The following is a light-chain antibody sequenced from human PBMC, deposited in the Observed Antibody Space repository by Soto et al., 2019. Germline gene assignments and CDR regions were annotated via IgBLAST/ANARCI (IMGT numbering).Light chain of an antibody. CDR1: QSVSSSY. J-gene: IGKJ4*01. CDR3: QQYGSSPPLT. CDR2: GAS. V-gene: IGKV3-20*01. Sequence: EIVLTQSPGTLSLSPGERATLSCRASQSVSSSYLAWYQQIPGQALRLLIYGASKRATGIPDRFSGSGSGTDVTLTISRMEPEDFAVYYCQQYGSSPPLTFGGGNKVEIK.